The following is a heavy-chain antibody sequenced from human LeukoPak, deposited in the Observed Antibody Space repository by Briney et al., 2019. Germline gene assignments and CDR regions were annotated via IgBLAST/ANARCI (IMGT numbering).Heavy chain of an antibody. CDR1: GFTFSSYA. Sequence: GGSLRLSCAASGFTFSSYAMSWVRQAPGKGPEWVSAISGSGGSTYYADSVKGRFTISRDNSKNTLYLQMNSLRAEDTAVYYCAKDHYDYGDYVFLAGYDYWGQGTLVTVSS. J-gene: IGHJ4*02. CDR2: ISGSGGST. CDR3: AKDHYDYGDYVFLAGYDY. V-gene: IGHV3-23*01. D-gene: IGHD4-17*01.